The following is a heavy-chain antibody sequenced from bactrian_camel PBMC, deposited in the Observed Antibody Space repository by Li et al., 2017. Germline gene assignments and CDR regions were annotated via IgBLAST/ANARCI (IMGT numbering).Heavy chain of an antibody. CDR2: ISPPDGGT. CDR1: RNPAGNDGRYC. Sequence: HVQLVESGGGSVQAGGSLRLSCVVSRNPAGNDGRYCAGWFRQTPGKEREGVATISPPDGGTYYANSVKGRFTISLDNDKRTLYLQMNSLKPEDTAMYYCAADPGLRIRCVAPTKFWGQGTQVTVS. J-gene: IGHJ4*01. CDR3: AADPGLRIRCVAPTKF. D-gene: IGHD3*01. V-gene: IGHV3-3*01.